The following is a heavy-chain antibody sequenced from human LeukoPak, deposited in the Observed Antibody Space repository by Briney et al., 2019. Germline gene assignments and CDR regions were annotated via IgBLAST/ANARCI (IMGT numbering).Heavy chain of an antibody. Sequence: PSETLSLTCTVSGGSISSSSYYWSWIRQPPGKGLEWIGEINHSGSTNYNPSLKSRVTISVDTSKNQFSLKLSSVTAADTAIYYCARGIGSSDYPSIFDYWGQGTLVTVSS. CDR2: INHSGST. CDR3: ARGIGSSDYPSIFDY. D-gene: IGHD3-22*01. CDR1: GGSISSSSYY. V-gene: IGHV4-39*07. J-gene: IGHJ4*02.